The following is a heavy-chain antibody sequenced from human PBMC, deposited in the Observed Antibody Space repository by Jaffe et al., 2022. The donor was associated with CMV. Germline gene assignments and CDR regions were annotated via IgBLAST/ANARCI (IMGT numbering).Heavy chain of an antibody. Sequence: QVQLVESGGGVVQPGRSLRLSCAASGFTFSSYGMHWVRQAPGKGLEWVAVISYDGSNKYYADSVKGRFTISRDNSKNTLYLQMNSLRAEDTAVYYCAKDGLRFLEWLSTFNYYYGMDVWGQGTTVTVSS. D-gene: IGHD3-3*01. J-gene: IGHJ6*02. CDR1: GFTFSSYG. V-gene: IGHV3-30*18. CDR2: ISYDGSNK. CDR3: AKDGLRFLEWLSTFNYYYGMDV.